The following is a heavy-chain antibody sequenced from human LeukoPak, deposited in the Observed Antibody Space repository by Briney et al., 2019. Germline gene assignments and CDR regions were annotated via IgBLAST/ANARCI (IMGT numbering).Heavy chain of an antibody. CDR3: ARDITMVRGVVDAFDV. D-gene: IGHD3-10*01. J-gene: IGHJ3*01. CDR2: IYYSGST. Sequence: SETLSLTSTVSGGSTSSYYWSWIRQPPGKGLEWIGYIYYSGSTNYNPSLKSRVTISVDTSKNQFSLKLSSVTAADTAVYYCARDITMVRGVVDAFDVWGQGTMVTVSS. CDR1: GGSTSSYY. V-gene: IGHV4-59*01.